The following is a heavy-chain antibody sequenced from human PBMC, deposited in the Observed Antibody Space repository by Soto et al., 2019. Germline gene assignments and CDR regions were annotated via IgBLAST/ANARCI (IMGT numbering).Heavy chain of an antibody. CDR3: ARTLGAGGWPYYFDY. V-gene: IGHV3-48*01. Sequence: EVQLVESGGGLVQPGGSLRLSCAASGFTFSSYSMTWVRQAPGKGLEWVSYISGSGETTYYADSVRGRFTISRDNAENSLHLQLNSLRAEDTAVYYCARTLGAGGWPYYFDYWCQGALVTVSS. CDR1: GFTFSSYS. J-gene: IGHJ4*02. D-gene: IGHD6-19*01. CDR2: ISGSGETT.